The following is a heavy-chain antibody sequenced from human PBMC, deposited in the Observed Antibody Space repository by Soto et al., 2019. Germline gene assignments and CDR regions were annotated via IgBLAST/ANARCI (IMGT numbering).Heavy chain of an antibody. J-gene: IGHJ6*02. CDR1: GFTFSSYA. V-gene: IGHV3-30-3*01. CDR2: ISYDGSNK. D-gene: IGHD3-3*01. Sequence: GGSLRLSCAASGFTFSSYAMHWVRQAPGKGLEWVAVISYDGSNKYYADSVKGRFTISRDNSKNTLYLQMNSLRAEDTAVYYCARDRDYDFWSCYDRMYYYYYGMDVWGQGTTVTVSS. CDR3: ARDRDYDFWSCYDRMYYYYYGMDV.